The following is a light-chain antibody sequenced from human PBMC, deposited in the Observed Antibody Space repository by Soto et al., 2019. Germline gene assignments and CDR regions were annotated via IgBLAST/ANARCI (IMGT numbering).Light chain of an antibody. CDR3: QQRSNWPLT. Sequence: EIVLTQSPATLSLSPGERATLSCRASQSVNTYLAWYQLKPGQAPRLLMYDASNRATGIPARFIGSGSGTGFTLTISRLEPEDFAVYYCQQRSNWPLTFGGGTKVEIK. CDR2: DAS. V-gene: IGKV3-11*01. J-gene: IGKJ4*02. CDR1: QSVNTY.